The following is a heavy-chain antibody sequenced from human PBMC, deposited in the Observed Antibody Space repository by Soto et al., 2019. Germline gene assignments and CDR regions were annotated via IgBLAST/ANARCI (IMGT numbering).Heavy chain of an antibody. CDR2: AHHSGRT. D-gene: IGHD1-26*01. V-gene: IGHV4-4*02. CDR1: GGSMTSSNW. CDR3: ARSEATGLDY. J-gene: IGHJ4*02. Sequence: QVQLQESGPGLVKPSGTLSLTCTVSGGSMTSSNWWNWVRQSPGKGLEWIGEAHHSGRTNYNPSHKSRVTISVDKSKVHFSLKLSSVTGADTAVYYCARSEATGLDYWGQGTLVTVSS.